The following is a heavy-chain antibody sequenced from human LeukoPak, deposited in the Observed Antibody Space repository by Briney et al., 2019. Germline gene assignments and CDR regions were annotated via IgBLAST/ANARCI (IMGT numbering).Heavy chain of an antibody. J-gene: IGHJ4*02. CDR2: IIGSGLST. CDR3: AKGGGYSSRWYFDY. V-gene: IGHV3-23*01. Sequence: PGGSLRLSCAASGFTFNTYAMNWVRQAPGKGLEWVSSIIGSGLSTYYADSVKGRFTVSRDNSKNTLYLQMSSLRAEDTALYYCAKGGGYSSRWYFDYWGQGTLVTVSS. D-gene: IGHD6-13*01. CDR1: GFTFNTYA.